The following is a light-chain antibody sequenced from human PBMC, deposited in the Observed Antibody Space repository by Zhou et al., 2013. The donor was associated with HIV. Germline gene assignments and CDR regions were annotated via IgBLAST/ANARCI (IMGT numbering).Light chain of an antibody. CDR3: QQRSTWPMYT. V-gene: IGKV3-11*01. CDR1: QSVSSSY. CDR2: DAS. J-gene: IGKJ2*01. Sequence: EIVMTQSPATLSLSPGERVTLSCRASQSVSSSYLSWYQQKPGQAPRLLIYDASNRATGIPARFSGGGSGTDFTLTISSLEPEDFAVYYCQQRSTWPMYTFGQGTKLDIK.